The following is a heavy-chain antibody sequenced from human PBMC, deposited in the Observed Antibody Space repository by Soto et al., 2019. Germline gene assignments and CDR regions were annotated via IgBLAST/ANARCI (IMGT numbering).Heavy chain of an antibody. CDR1: GGSISSGGYY. J-gene: IGHJ6*02. Sequence: SETLSLTCTVSGGSISSGGYYWSWIRQHPGKGLEWIGYIYYSGSTYYNPSLKSRVTISVDTSKNQFSLKLSSVTAADTAVYYCARLKGYCTNGGCSRDYYYHYGMDVWGQGTTVTVSS. CDR3: ARLKGYCTNGGCSRDYYYHYGMDV. V-gene: IGHV4-31*03. CDR2: IYYSGST. D-gene: IGHD2-8*01.